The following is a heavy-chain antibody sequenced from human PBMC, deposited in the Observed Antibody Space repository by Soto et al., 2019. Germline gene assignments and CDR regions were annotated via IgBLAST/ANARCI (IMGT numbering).Heavy chain of an antibody. CDR3: ARGSRDIVVVPAAMDGLGYDYYYMDV. V-gene: IGHV1-8*01. J-gene: IGHJ6*03. Sequence: QVQLVQSGAEVKKPGASVKVSCKASGYTFTSYDINWVRQATGQGLEWMGWMNPNSGNTGYAQKFQGRVTMTRNTSISTAYMELSSLRSEDTAVYYCARGSRDIVVVPAAMDGLGYDYYYMDVWGKGTTVTVSS. D-gene: IGHD2-2*01. CDR1: GYTFTSYD. CDR2: MNPNSGNT.